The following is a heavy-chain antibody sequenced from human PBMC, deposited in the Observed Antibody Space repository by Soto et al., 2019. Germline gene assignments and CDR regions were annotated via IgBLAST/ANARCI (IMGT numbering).Heavy chain of an antibody. CDR2: IFYLGSS. V-gene: IGHV4-39*01. D-gene: IGHD3-3*02. Sequence: SETLSLTCTVSGDSIIGSDFYWGWVRQPPGKGLEWIGSIFYLGSSYYNPSLKSRVTMSVDTSKNQFSLRLRSVTAADTALYFCARHSLALRKNNWFDPWGQGIMVTVSS. CDR3: ARHSLALRKNNWFDP. J-gene: IGHJ5*02. CDR1: GDSIIGSDFY.